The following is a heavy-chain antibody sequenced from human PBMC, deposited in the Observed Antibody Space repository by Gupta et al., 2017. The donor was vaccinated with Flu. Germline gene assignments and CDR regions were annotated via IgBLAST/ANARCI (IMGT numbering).Heavy chain of an antibody. CDR3: ALGIVDMAYDF. CDR2: INPNSGNS. D-gene: IGHD2-2*03. Sequence: QVQLVQSGAEVKKPGASVKVSCKASGHSFTSRDINWLRQAPGQGPEWVGWINPNSGNSGSAQRFQGRVTMASDISISTAYMELSSLRSDDTAVYYCALGIVDMAYDFWGQGTMVTVSS. J-gene: IGHJ3*01. V-gene: IGHV1-8*01. CDR1: GHSFTSRD.